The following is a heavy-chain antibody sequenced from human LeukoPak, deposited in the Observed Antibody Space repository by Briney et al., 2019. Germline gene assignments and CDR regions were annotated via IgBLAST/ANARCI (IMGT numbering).Heavy chain of an antibody. D-gene: IGHD2-21*01. Sequence: SETLSLTCSVSGGSISNYYWSWIRQPPGRGLEWIAYISDSGSTKYRPSLRGRLSISMDKSKNMFSLKLNSVTAADTAVYYCARPDSHLSAFDIWGQGTKVTVS. CDR3: ARPDSHLSAFDI. J-gene: IGHJ3*02. CDR1: GGSISNYY. CDR2: ISDSGST. V-gene: IGHV4-59*08.